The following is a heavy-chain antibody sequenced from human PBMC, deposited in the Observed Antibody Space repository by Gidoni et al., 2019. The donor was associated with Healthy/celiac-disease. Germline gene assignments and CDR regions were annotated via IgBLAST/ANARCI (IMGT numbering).Heavy chain of an antibody. J-gene: IGHJ4*02. CDR3: ARDGVYDSSGYFDY. Sequence: SMKGRFTISRDNAKNSLYLQMNSLRAEDTAVYYCARDGVYDSSGYFDYWGQGTLVTVSS. D-gene: IGHD3-22*01. V-gene: IGHV3-21*01.